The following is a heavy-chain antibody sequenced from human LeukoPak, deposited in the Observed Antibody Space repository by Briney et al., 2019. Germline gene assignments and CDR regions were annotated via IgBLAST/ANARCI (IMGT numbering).Heavy chain of an antibody. CDR2: IGWDGGST. V-gene: IGHV3-43D*03. CDR3: AKGLTYYDILTGSD. J-gene: IGHJ4*02. D-gene: IGHD3-9*01. CDR1: GFTFDDYA. Sequence: PGGSLRLSCAASGFTFDDYAMHWVRQAPGKGLEWVSLIGWDGGSTYYADSVKGRFTISRDNNKNSLYLQMNSLRAEDTALYYCAKGLTYYDILTGSDWGQGTLVTVSS.